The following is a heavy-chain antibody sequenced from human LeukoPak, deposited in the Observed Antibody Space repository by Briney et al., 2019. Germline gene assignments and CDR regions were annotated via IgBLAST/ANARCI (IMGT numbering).Heavy chain of an antibody. CDR1: GFTFSSYA. CDR3: ARDRAASRNWFDP. CDR2: ISYDGSNK. D-gene: IGHD5-18*01. J-gene: IGHJ5*02. Sequence: GGSLRLPCAASGFTFSSYAMHWVRQAPGKGLEGVAVISYDGSNKYYADSVKGRFTISRDNSKNTLYLQMNSLRAEDTAVYYCARDRAASRNWFDPWGQGTLVTVSS. V-gene: IGHV3-30-3*01.